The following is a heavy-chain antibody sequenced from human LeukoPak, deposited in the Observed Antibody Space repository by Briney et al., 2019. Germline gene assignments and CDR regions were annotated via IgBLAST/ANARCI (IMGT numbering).Heavy chain of an antibody. V-gene: IGHV3-21*04. CDR3: ARDRRARAVRGVRWFDP. CDR1: GFTFSSYS. Sequence: GGSLRLSCAASGFTFSSYSMNWVRQAPGKGLEWVSSISSSSSYIYYADSVKGRFTISRDNAKNSLYLQMNSLRAEDTAVYYCARDRRARAVRGVRWFDPWGQGTLVTVSS. J-gene: IGHJ5*02. D-gene: IGHD3-10*01. CDR2: ISSSSSYI.